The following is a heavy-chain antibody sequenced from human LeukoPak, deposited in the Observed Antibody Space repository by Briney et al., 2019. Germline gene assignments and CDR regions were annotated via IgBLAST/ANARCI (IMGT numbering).Heavy chain of an antibody. D-gene: IGHD1-1*01. CDR3: AKGVTTGTTLIGVDY. CDR2: ISGSGGST. CDR1: GFTFSSYA. J-gene: IGHJ4*02. V-gene: IGHV3-23*01. Sequence: GGSLRLSCAAAGFTFSSYAMSWVRQAPGKGLECVSAISGSGGSTYYADSVKGRFTMSRDNSKNTLYLQMNSLRAEDTAVYYCAKGVTTGTTLIGVDYWGQGTLVTVSS.